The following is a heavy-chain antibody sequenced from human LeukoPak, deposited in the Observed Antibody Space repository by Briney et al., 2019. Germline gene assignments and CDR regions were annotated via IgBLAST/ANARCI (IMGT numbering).Heavy chain of an antibody. D-gene: IGHD3-22*01. CDR1: GFTFGDYA. J-gene: IGHJ4*02. CDR2: IRSKAYGGTT. CDR3: TRDLSFGRIGGSIIMIVVVSRFDY. Sequence: GGSLRLSCTASGFTFGDYAMSWFRQAPGKGLEWVGFIRSKAYGGTTEYAASVKGRFTISRDDSKSIAYLQMNSLKTEDTAVYYCTRDLSFGRIGGSIIMIVVVSRFDYWGQGTLVTVSS. V-gene: IGHV3-49*03.